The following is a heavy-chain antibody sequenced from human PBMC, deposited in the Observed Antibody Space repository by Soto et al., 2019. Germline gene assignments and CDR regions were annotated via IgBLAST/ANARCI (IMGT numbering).Heavy chain of an antibody. CDR1: GGSISSGGYY. J-gene: IGHJ4*02. CDR2: IYYSGST. Sequence: QVQLQESGPGLVKPSQTLSLTCTVSGGSISSGGYYWSWIRQHPGKGLEWIGYIYYSGSTYYNQSLKSRLSISIDTSKNQFSLKLSSVTAADTAVYYCVRGYGDYTKPFDYWGQGTLVTVSS. V-gene: IGHV4-31*03. D-gene: IGHD4-17*01. CDR3: VRGYGDYTKPFDY.